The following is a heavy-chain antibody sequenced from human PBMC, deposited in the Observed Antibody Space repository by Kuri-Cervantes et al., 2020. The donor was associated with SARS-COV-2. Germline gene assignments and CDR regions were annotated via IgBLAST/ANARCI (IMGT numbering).Heavy chain of an antibody. CDR1: GYTFTSYG. CDR3: ARETTYYDYVGGSYRNGWFDP. D-gene: IGHD3-16*02. CDR2: ISAYNGNT. J-gene: IGHJ5*02. V-gene: IGHV1-18*01. Sequence: ASVKVSCKASGYTFTSYGISWVRQAPGQGLEWMGWISAYNGNTNYAQKLQGRVTMTTDTSTSTAYMELRSLRSDDTAVYYCARETTYYDYVGGSYRNGWFDPWGQGTLITVSS.